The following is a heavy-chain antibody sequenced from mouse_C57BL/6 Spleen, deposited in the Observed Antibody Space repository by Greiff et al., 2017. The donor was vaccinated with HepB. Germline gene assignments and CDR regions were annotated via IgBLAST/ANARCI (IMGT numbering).Heavy chain of an antibody. J-gene: IGHJ3*01. Sequence: VQLKESGPELVKPGDSVKISCKASGYSFTGYFMNWVMQSHGKSLEWIGRINPYNGDTFYNQKFKGKATLTVDKSSSTAHMELRSLTSEDSAVYCCARWDSNYEAWFAYWGQGTLVTVSA. D-gene: IGHD2-5*01. CDR1: GYSFTGYF. CDR3: ARWDSNYEAWFAY. CDR2: INPYNGDT. V-gene: IGHV1-20*01.